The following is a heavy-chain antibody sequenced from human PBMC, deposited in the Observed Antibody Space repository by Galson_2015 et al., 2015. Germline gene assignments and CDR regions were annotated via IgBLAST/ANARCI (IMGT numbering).Heavy chain of an antibody. Sequence: CAISGDSVSSHSAAWNWIRQSPSGGLEWLGRTYYRSKWYNDYAVSVKSRITINPDASKNQFSLLLNSVTPEDTAVYYCAREFYGIDVWGQGTTFTVSS. CDR3: AREFYGIDV. J-gene: IGHJ6*02. V-gene: IGHV6-1*01. CDR1: GDSVSSHSAA. CDR2: TYYRSKWYN.